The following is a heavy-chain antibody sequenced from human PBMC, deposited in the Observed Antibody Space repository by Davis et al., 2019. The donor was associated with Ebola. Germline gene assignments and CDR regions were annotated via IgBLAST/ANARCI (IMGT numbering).Heavy chain of an antibody. Sequence: GGSLRLSCAASGFTFSSYGMHWVRQAPGKGLEWVAVIWYDGSNKYYADSVKGRFTISRDNSKNTLYLQMNSLGAEDTAVYYCARDLGVDIAARFYYYYYGMDVWGKGTTVTVSS. V-gene: IGHV3-33*01. CDR1: GFTFSSYG. CDR3: ARDLGVDIAARFYYYYYGMDV. J-gene: IGHJ6*04. CDR2: IWYDGSNK. D-gene: IGHD6-6*01.